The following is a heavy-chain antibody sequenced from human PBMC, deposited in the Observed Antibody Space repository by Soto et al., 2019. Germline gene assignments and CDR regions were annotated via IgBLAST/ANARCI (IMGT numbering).Heavy chain of an antibody. J-gene: IGHJ6*02. Sequence: QVQLVESGGGVVQPGRSLRLSCAASGFTFSSYAMHWVRQAPGKGLEWVAVISYDGSNKYYADSVKGRFTISRDNSKNTLYLQMNSLRAEDTAVYYCAKDRLANPPYYYYYYGLDVWGQGTTVTVSS. CDR1: GFTFSSYA. CDR2: ISYDGSNK. CDR3: AKDRLANPPYYYYYYGLDV. V-gene: IGHV3-30-3*01.